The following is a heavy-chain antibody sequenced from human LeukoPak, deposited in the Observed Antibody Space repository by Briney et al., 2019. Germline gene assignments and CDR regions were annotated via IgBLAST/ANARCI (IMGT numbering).Heavy chain of an antibody. Sequence: GGSLRLSCAASGFTFSSYSMNWVRQAPGKGLEWFSSISSSSSYIYYADSVKGRFTISRDNAKNSLYLQMNSLRAEDTAVYYCASTVDGYNSHSLDYWGQGTLVTVSS. CDR2: ISSSSSYI. CDR3: ASTVDGYNSHSLDY. CDR1: GFTFSSYS. J-gene: IGHJ4*02. D-gene: IGHD5-24*01. V-gene: IGHV3-21*01.